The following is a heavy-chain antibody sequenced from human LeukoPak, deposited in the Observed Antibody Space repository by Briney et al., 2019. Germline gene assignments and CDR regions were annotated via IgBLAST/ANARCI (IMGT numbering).Heavy chain of an antibody. CDR3: ARVSVWGWFDP. J-gene: IGHJ5*02. CDR1: GYTFTGYY. CDR2: INPNSGGT. V-gene: IGHV1-2*02. D-gene: IGHD3-16*01. Sequence: ASVKVSCKASGYTFTGYYMHGVRQAPGQGLEWMGWINPNSGGTNYAQKFQGRVTMTRDTSINTAYMELSSLRSDDTAVYYCARVSVWGWFDPWGQGTLVTVSS.